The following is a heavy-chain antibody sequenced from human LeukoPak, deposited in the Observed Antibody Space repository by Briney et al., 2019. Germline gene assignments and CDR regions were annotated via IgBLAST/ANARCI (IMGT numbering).Heavy chain of an antibody. CDR1: GVTFSTYA. J-gene: IGHJ4*02. D-gene: IGHD4-11*01. CDR3: AKGGHDYNPFYW. Sequence: PGGSLRLSCAASGVTFSTYAMGWVRQAPGKGLEWVSSIKGGGGDPFYADSVKGRFTISRDNSKITLFLQLNSLRAEDTAVYYCAKGGHDYNPFYWWGQGTLVTVSS. V-gene: IGHV3-23*01. CDR2: IKGGGGDP.